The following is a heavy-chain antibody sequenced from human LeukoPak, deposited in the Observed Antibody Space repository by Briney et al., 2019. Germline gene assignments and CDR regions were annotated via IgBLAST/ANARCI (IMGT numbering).Heavy chain of an antibody. CDR1: RFTFSSYA. J-gene: IGHJ4*02. CDR3: AKDISRVTTFFDGFDY. Sequence: GGSLRLSCAASRFTFSSYAMHWVRQAPGKGLEWVSGISWNSGSIGYADSVKGRFTISRDNAKNSLYLQMNSLRAEDTALYYCAKDISRVTTFFDGFDYWGQGTLVTVSS. D-gene: IGHD4-17*01. CDR2: ISWNSGSI. V-gene: IGHV3-9*01.